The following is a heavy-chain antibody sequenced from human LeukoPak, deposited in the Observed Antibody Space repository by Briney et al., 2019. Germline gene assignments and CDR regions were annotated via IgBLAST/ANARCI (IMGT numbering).Heavy chain of an antibody. Sequence: PGGSLRLSCAASGFTFSRYAMHWVRQAPGKGLEWVAVVSYDGDNKYYADSVKGRFTISRDNSKNTLYLRMNSLRAEDTAVYYCARVVGYDLIFGGFDIWGQGTMVTVSS. CDR1: GFTFSRYA. D-gene: IGHD5-12*01. J-gene: IGHJ3*02. CDR2: VSYDGDNK. V-gene: IGHV3-30*04. CDR3: ARVVGYDLIFGGFDI.